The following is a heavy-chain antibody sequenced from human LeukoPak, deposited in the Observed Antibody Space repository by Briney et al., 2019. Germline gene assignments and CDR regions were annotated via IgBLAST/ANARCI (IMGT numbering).Heavy chain of an antibody. D-gene: IGHD1-26*01. CDR2: IYYSGST. CDR1: GGSISSSSYY. J-gene: IGHJ6*03. CDR3: ARGVAGWELLLYYYYMDV. V-gene: IGHV4-39*07. Sequence: SETLSLTCTVSGGSISSSSYYWGWIRQPPGNGLEWIGSIYYSGSTYYNPSLKSRVTISVDTSKNQFSLKLSSVTAADTAVYYCARGVAGWELLLYYYYMDVWGKGTTVTVSS.